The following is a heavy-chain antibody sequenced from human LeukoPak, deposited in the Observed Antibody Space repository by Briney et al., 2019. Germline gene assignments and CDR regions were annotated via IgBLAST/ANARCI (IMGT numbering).Heavy chain of an antibody. CDR2: SYIRGST. V-gene: IGHV4-61*02. CDR1: GGSISSGSYY. CDR3: ARIGYGSGSPTNL. D-gene: IGHD3-10*01. J-gene: IGHJ5*02. Sequence: SETLSLTCTVPGGSISSGSYYWSWIRQPDGKGLEWIGRSYIRGSTDYNPSLKSRVTISVDTSKNQFSLKLNSVTAADTAVYYCARIGYGSGSPTNLWGQGTLVTVSS.